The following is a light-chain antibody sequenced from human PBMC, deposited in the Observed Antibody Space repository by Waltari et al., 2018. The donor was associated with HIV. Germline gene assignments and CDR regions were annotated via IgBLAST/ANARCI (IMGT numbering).Light chain of an antibody. CDR2: GKN. Sequence: SSELTQDPAVSVASGQTVRITCQGDSLRTYSASWYQQKPGQAPVLLSYGKNNRPSGIPDRFSVSSAGDTSSLTITVAHAEDDADYYCYSRDSSGNHCAFGTGTKVTVL. J-gene: IGLJ1*01. CDR3: YSRDSSGNHCA. CDR1: SLRTYS. V-gene: IGLV3-19*01.